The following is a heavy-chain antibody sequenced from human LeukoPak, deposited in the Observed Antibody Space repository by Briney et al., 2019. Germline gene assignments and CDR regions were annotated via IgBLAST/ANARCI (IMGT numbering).Heavy chain of an antibody. CDR1: GFTFSSKW. CDR3: ARGGVGATPFDY. V-gene: IGHV3-74*01. Sequence: GGSLRLSCAASGFTFSSKWMHWVRQDPGKGLVWVSRINTDGSSTNYADSVKGRFTISRDNAKNSLHLQMNSLRGEDTAVHYCARGGVGATPFDYWGRGTLVTVSS. D-gene: IGHD1-26*01. J-gene: IGHJ4*02. CDR2: INTDGSST.